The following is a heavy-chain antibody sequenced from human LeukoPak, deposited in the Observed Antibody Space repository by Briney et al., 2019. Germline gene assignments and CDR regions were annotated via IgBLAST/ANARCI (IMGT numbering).Heavy chain of an antibody. CDR3: ALCRLPFYGMDV. CDR1: GFTFTSYA. D-gene: IGHD2-2*01. J-gene: IGHJ6*02. CDR2: ISDSNDRT. Sequence: GGSLRLSCAASGFTFTSYAMSWVRQAPGKGLEWVSTISDSNDRTYYADSVKGRFTISRDNSKNTLYLQMNSLRAEDTAVYSCALCRLPFYGMDVWGQGTTVTVSS. V-gene: IGHV3-23*01.